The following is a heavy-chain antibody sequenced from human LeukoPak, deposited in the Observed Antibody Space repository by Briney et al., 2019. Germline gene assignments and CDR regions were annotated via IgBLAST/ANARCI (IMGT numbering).Heavy chain of an antibody. CDR2: ISDDGNIK. Sequence: GGSLRLSCAASGLIFSRDGMHWVRQAPGKGLEWVAVISDDGNIKYYADSVKGRFTISRDNSKNTLYLQMNSLRAEDTAVYYCAKVSWYSSSWHFDYWGQGTLVTVSS. CDR1: GLIFSRDG. V-gene: IGHV3-30*18. J-gene: IGHJ4*02. CDR3: AKVSWYSSSWHFDY. D-gene: IGHD6-13*01.